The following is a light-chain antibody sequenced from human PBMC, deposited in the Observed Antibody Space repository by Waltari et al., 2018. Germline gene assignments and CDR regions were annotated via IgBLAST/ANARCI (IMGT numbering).Light chain of an antibody. CDR1: RSDVCRYIF. V-gene: IGLV2-14*01. J-gene: IGLJ1*01. CDR3: SSYASSGTLV. Sequence: QSALTQPASVSGSPGQSITISCTGTRSDVCRYIFAPWYQVHPGKVPKLIIYEVNRRPSGFSNRFSGSKSGNTASLTISGLQAEDEADFYCSSYASSGTLVFGSGTKVTVL. CDR2: EVN.